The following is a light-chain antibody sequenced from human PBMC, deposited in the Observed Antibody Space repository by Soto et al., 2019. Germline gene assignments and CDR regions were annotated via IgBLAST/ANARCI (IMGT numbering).Light chain of an antibody. Sequence: DIQMTQSPSSLSASVGDRVTITCQASQDISNYLNWYQQKPGKAPKLLIYDASNLETGVPSRFSGSGSGTVFTFNISRLQHEEIAIYYCKQNDNLPWTFGQWTKGEIK. CDR3: KQNDNLPWT. CDR1: QDISNY. CDR2: DAS. V-gene: IGKV1-33*01. J-gene: IGKJ1*01.